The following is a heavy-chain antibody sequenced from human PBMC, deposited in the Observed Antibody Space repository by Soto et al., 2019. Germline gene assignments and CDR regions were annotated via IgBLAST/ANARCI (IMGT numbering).Heavy chain of an antibody. CDR1: GGTFSSYA. J-gene: IGHJ6*02. CDR2: IIPIFGTA. D-gene: IGHD2-2*01. V-gene: IGHV1-69*12. Sequence: QVQLVQSGAEVKKPGSSVKVSCKASGGTFSSYAISWVRQAPGQGLEWMGGIIPIFGTANYAQKFQGRVTITADESTSTAYMALSSLRSEDTAVYYCARDLRDCISTSCYYYYGMDVWGQGTTVTVSS. CDR3: ARDLRDCISTSCYYYYGMDV.